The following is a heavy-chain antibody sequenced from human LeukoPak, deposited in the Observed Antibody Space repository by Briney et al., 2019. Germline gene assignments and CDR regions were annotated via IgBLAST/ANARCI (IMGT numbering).Heavy chain of an antibody. CDR2: IFYSGNT. V-gene: IGHV4-39*02. J-gene: IGHJ6*04. Sequence: PSETLSLTCTVSGGSISSTSYYWGWIRQPPGKGLEWIGSIFYSGNTYYNPSLESRVTISVDTSKKQFSLNLSSVTAADTAVYYCAREAAAGKRMDVWGKGTTVTVSS. CDR1: GGSISSTSYY. D-gene: IGHD6-13*01. CDR3: AREAAAGKRMDV.